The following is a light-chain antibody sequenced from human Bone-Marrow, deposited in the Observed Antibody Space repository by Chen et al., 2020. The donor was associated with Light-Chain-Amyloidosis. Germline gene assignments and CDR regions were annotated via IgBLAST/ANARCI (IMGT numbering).Light chain of an antibody. CDR3: QQYKSYPYT. Sequence: IQMTQSPSTLSASVGDRVTITCRASQSIINWLAWYQQKPGKAPKLLIYKASSLESGVPSRFSGSGSGTEFTLTISSLQPDDFATYHCQQYKSYPYTFGQGTKLEI. CDR1: QSIINW. V-gene: IGKV1-5*03. J-gene: IGKJ2*01. CDR2: KAS.